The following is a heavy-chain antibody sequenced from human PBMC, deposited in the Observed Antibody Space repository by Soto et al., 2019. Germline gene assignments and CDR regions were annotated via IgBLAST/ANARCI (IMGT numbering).Heavy chain of an antibody. D-gene: IGHD6-13*01. CDR1: GGSFSNCY. V-gene: IGHV4-39*01. CDR3: ERHGEHSSNGRFHP. J-gene: IGHJ5*02. CDR2: FFDSGGT. Sequence: WETLSLTFAVYGGSFSNCYWGWVRQPPGKGLEWIGSFFDSGGTYYNPSLKSRAIISVDTSKNQFSLKMSSVTAADTAIYYCERHGEHSSNGRFHPWGQGTLVTVSS.